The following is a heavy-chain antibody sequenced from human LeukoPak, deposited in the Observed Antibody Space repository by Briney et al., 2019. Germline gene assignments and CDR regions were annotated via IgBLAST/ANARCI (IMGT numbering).Heavy chain of an antibody. CDR1: GDSISTSNSY. J-gene: IGHJ4*02. V-gene: IGHV4-39*07. D-gene: IGHD1-26*01. CDR2: IYHSGST. Sequence: PSETLSLTCTVSGDSISTSNSYWGWIRQPPGKGLEWIGSIYHSGSTYYNPSLKSRVTISVDTSKNQFSLKLSSVTAADTAVYYCARDSRGSYHRGGFDYWGQGTLVTVSS. CDR3: ARDSRGSYHRGGFDY.